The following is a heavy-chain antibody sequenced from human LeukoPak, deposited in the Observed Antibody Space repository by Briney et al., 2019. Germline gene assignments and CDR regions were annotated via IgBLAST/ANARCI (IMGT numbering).Heavy chain of an antibody. D-gene: IGHD3-16*01. J-gene: IGHJ4*02. CDR1: GFTFSNYG. V-gene: IGHV3-33*01. CDR3: ARSNNGGWGYCDY. Sequence: GGSLRLSCVVSGFTFSNYGMHWVRQAPGKGLEWVAVIWYDGSNKYYADSVKGRFTISRDNSKNTLYVQMSSLRAEDTAVYYCARSNNGGWGYCDYWGQGSLVTVSS. CDR2: IWYDGSNK.